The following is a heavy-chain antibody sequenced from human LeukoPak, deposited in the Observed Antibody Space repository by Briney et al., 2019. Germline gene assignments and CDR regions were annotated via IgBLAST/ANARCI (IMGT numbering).Heavy chain of an antibody. Sequence: PGGSLRLSCAASGFTVSRKYMSWVRQAPGKGLEWVSVIYSSGAAYYAESVKGRFTISRDNSKNTVYLQVNSLRAEDTAVYYCVRGGGYEDFDYWGQGTLVTVSS. J-gene: IGHJ4*02. CDR2: IYSSGAA. CDR3: VRGGGYEDFDY. D-gene: IGHD5-12*01. CDR1: GFTVSRKY. V-gene: IGHV3-66*01.